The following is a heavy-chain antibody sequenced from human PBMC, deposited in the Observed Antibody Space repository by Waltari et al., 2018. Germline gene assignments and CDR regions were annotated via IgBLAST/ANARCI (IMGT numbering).Heavy chain of an antibody. CDR1: GFTFSNFW. D-gene: IGHD6-19*01. CDR2: INGDGSIT. V-gene: IGHV3-74*01. Sequence: EVQLVESGGGLVQPGGSLRLSCAASGFTFSNFWMHWVRQTPGKGLVWGSRINGDGSITAYADSVKGRFTNSRDNAKNTLSLQINNLRAEETAVYYCASGAVAGLEYWGLGTLVTVSS. J-gene: IGHJ4*02. CDR3: ASGAVAGLEY.